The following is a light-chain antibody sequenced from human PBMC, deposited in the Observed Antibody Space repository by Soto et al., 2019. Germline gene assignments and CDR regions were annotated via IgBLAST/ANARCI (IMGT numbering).Light chain of an antibody. J-gene: IGKJ4*01. Sequence: EIVLTQSPAMLSLSRGERATLACRVSQSVGSSLAWYQQKPGQAPRLLIYDASNRATGIPARFSGSGSGTDFTLTINRLETEDVAVYYCQQRSYLFPFGGGTKV. V-gene: IGKV3-11*01. CDR2: DAS. CDR3: QQRSYLFP. CDR1: QSVGSS.